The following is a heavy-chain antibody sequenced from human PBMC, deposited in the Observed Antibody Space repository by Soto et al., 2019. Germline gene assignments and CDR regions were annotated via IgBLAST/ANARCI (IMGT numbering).Heavy chain of an antibody. CDR2: INPSSGGT. CDR3: ARGLLGIRDDYWSGYTAFDF. V-gene: IGHV1-2*02. J-gene: IGHJ3*01. D-gene: IGHD3-3*01. Sequence: QVQLVQSGAALKTPGASVKVSCKASGYTFTGHYMHWVRQAPGQGLEWMGWINPSSGGTNSAQRFHNRITMTRDTSIRTVYMELSRLRSDDTAVNYCARGLLGIRDDYWSGYTAFDFWGQGTAVAVSP. CDR1: GYTFTGHY.